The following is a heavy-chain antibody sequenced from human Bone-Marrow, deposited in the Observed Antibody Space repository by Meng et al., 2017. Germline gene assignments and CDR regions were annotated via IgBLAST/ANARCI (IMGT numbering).Heavy chain of an antibody. CDR1: GGSFSGYY. J-gene: IGHJ4*02. Sequence: SETLSLTCAVYGGSFSGYYWSWIRQPPGKGLEWIGEINHSGSTNYNPSLKSRVTISVDTSKNQFSLKLSSVTAADTAGYYCARSRITGTTDYWGQGTLVTVSS. CDR2: INHSGST. CDR3: ARSRITGTTDY. D-gene: IGHD1-7*01. V-gene: IGHV4-34*01.